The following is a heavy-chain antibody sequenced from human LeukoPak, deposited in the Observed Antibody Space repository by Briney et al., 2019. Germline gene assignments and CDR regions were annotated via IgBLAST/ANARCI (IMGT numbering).Heavy chain of an antibody. CDR1: GVSISSYY. V-gene: IGHV4-59*12. D-gene: IGHD4-17*01. J-gene: IGHJ4*02. CDR3: ARGPKTTGDY. Sequence: PSETQSLTCTVSGVSISSYYWSWIRQPPGKGLEWIGSIYYSGSTYYNPSLKSRVTISVDTSKNQFSLKLSSVTAADTAVYYCARGPKTTGDYWGQGTLVTVSS. CDR2: IYYSGST.